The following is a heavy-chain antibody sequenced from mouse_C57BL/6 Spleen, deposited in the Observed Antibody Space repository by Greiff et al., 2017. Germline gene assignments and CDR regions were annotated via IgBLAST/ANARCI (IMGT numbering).Heavy chain of an antibody. CDR1: GFTFSSYA. J-gene: IGHJ4*01. Sequence: EVKVVESGGGLVKPGGSLKLSCAASGFTFSSYAMSWVRQTPEKRLEWVATISDGGSYTYYPDNVKGRFTISRDNAKNNLYLQMSHLKSEDTAMYYCARDRDGYYNAMDYWGQGTSVTVSS. D-gene: IGHD2-3*01. CDR3: ARDRDGYYNAMDY. CDR2: ISDGGSYT. V-gene: IGHV5-4*01.